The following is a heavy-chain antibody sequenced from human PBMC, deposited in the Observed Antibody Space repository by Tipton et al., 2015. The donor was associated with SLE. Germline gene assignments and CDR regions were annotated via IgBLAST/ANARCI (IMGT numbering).Heavy chain of an antibody. CDR3: ARGGLFWSPSLVAANYFDS. CDR1: GHSITSDYS. D-gene: IGHD3-3*01. Sequence: TLSLTCNVSGHSITSDYSWGWIRQPPGKGLEWIANTYHTGITIHNPSLRSRVTVSVDTSNNQFSLRLSSVTAADTATYYCARGGLFWSPSLVAANYFDSWGQGTLVTVSS. CDR2: TYHTGIT. J-gene: IGHJ4*02. V-gene: IGHV4-38-2*02.